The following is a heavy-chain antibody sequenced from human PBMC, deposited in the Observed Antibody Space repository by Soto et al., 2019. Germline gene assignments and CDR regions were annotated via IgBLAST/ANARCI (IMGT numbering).Heavy chain of an antibody. Sequence: SETLSLTCTVSGDSIISGAYYWSWIRQHPGKGLEWIGYIYYSGSTYYNPSLKSRVTISIDTSKNQFSLKLSSVTAADTAVYYCAASCVGCGGFNYYGMDVWGQGTTVT. V-gene: IGHV4-31*03. CDR2: IYYSGST. J-gene: IGHJ6*02. D-gene: IGHD2-21*01. CDR1: GDSIISGAYY. CDR3: AASCVGCGGFNYYGMDV.